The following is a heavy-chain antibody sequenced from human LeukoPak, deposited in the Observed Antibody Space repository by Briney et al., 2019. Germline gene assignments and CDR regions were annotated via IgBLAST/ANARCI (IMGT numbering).Heavy chain of an antibody. CDR3: AGGGYDSSGYFT. V-gene: IGHV1-8*03. J-gene: IGHJ4*02. CDR2: VNPNSGNT. Sequence: ASVKVSCKASGYTFTSYDINWVRQATGQGLEWMGWVNPNSGNTGYAQKFQGRVTITRNTSISTAYMELSSLRSEDTAVYYCAGGGYDSSGYFTWGQGTLVTVSS. D-gene: IGHD3-22*01. CDR1: GYTFTSYD.